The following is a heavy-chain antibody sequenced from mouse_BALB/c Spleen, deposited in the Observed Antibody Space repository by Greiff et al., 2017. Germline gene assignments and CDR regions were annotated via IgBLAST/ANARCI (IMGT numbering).Heavy chain of an antibody. CDR1: GFTFSDYY. CDR2: ISDGGSYT. D-gene: IGHD1-2*01. V-gene: IGHV5-4*02. Sequence: EVQLVESGGGLVKPGGSLKLSCAASGFTFSDYYMYWVRQTPEKRLEWVATISDGGSYTYYPDSVKGRFTISRDNAKNNLYLQMSSLKSEDTAMYYCARDFITTATFAMDYWGQGTSVTVSS. J-gene: IGHJ4*01. CDR3: ARDFITTATFAMDY.